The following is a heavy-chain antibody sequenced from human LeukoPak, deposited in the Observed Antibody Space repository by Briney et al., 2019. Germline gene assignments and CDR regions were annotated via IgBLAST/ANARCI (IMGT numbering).Heavy chain of an antibody. CDR2: INAGNGNT. CDR1: GYTFTSYA. J-gene: IGHJ5*02. V-gene: IGHV1-3*01. CDR3: ARDGVHIAAAGTGWWFDP. Sequence: ASVKVSCKASGYTFTSYAMHWVRPAPGQRLEWMGWINAGNGNTKYSQKFQGRVTITRDTSASTAYMELSSLRSEDTAVYYCARDGVHIAAAGTGWWFDPWGQGTLVTVSS. D-gene: IGHD6-13*01.